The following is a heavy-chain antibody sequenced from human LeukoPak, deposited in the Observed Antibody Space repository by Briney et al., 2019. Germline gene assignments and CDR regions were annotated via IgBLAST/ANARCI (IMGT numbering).Heavy chain of an antibody. CDR2: IYYSGST. CDR1: GGSVNSGNYY. D-gene: IGHD4-17*01. CDR3: ARRSSVDYGDYGGYYYYGMDV. Sequence: SETLSLTCTVSGGSVNSGNYYWSWIRQPPGKGLEWIGYIYYSGSTNYNPSLKSRVTISVDTSKNQFSLKLSSVTAADTAVYYCARRSSVDYGDYGGYYYYGMDVWGQGTTVTVSS. V-gene: IGHV4-61*01. J-gene: IGHJ6*02.